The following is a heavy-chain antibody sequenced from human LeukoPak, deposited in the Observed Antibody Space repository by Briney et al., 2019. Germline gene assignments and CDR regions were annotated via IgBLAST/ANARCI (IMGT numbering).Heavy chain of an antibody. V-gene: IGHV3-66*01. CDR3: ARDGPSYRSGFYFDN. J-gene: IGHJ4*02. CDR2: IYSGGST. Sequence: GGSLRLSCAASGFTVSSNYMSWVRQAPGKGLEWVSVIYSGGSTYYADSVKGRFTISRDNSKNTPYLQMNSLRPEDTAVYSCARDGPSYRSGFYFDNWGQGALVTVSS. D-gene: IGHD6-19*01. CDR1: GFTVSSNY.